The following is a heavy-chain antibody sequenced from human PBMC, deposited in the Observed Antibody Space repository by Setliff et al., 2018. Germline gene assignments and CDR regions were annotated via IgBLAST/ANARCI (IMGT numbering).Heavy chain of an antibody. Sequence: PGGSLRLSCAASGFTFGSYWMHWVRQDPGKGLVWVSRVNDDGSSAMYADSVKGRFTMSRDNAKNTLYLQMNSLRAEDTAVYYCAREVYSSSWYSYYYYYYGMDVWGQGTTVTVSS. CDR3: AREVYSSSWYSYYYYYYGMDV. CDR2: VNDDGSSA. V-gene: IGHV3-74*03. J-gene: IGHJ6*02. D-gene: IGHD6-13*01. CDR1: GFTFGSYW.